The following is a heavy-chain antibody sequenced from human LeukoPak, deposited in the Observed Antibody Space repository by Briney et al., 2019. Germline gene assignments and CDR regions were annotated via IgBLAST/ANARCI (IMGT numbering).Heavy chain of an antibody. Sequence: GGSLRLSCAASGFTFSSYAMHWVRQAPGKGLEWVAVISYDGSNKHYADSVKGRFTISRDNSKNTLYLQMNSLRAEDTAVYYCARDVVRYSGYDYGIIDYWGQGTLVTVSS. CDR1: GFTFSSYA. J-gene: IGHJ4*02. V-gene: IGHV3-30*04. CDR2: ISYDGSNK. D-gene: IGHD5-12*01. CDR3: ARDVVRYSGYDYGIIDY.